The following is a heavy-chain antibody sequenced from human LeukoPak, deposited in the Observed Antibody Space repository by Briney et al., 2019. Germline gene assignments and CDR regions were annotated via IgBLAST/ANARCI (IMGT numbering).Heavy chain of an antibody. CDR1: GLTFNTYA. J-gene: IGHJ2*01. CDR2: VSGSGAGT. V-gene: IGHV3-23*01. Sequence: GGSLRLSCAASGLTFNTYAMSWVRQAPGKGLQWVSTVSGSGAGTFYGDSVKGRFTISRDNSNNTLFLQMSSLSADDTAVYFCAKGPRAGLRYWYFDLWGRGSLVTVSS. CDR3: AKGPRAGLRYWYFDL. D-gene: IGHD2-21*02.